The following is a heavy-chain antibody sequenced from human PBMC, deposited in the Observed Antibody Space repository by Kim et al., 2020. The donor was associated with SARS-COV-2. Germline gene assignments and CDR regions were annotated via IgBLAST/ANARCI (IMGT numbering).Heavy chain of an antibody. V-gene: IGHV4-39*01. CDR1: GGSISSSSYY. Sequence: SETLSLTCTVSGGSISSSSYYWGWIRQPPGKGLEWIGSIYYSGSTYYNPSLKSRVTISVDTSKNQFSLKLSSVTAADTAVYYCARHHPDGIVVVVAATYGMDVWGQGTTVTVSS. CDR2: IYYSGST. J-gene: IGHJ6*02. D-gene: IGHD2-15*01. CDR3: ARHHPDGIVVVVAATYGMDV.